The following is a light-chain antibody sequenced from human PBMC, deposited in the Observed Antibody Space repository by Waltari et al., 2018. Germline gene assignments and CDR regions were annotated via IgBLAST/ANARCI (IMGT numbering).Light chain of an antibody. CDR2: GNH. J-gene: IGLJ2*01. CDR1: GPTIRAGFA. Sequence: QPALTQPPPVSGAPAQTTTITCTAGGPTIRAGFADNWYQQFPGTAPQLLLYGNHHRPSGVPYRCFGSKTCTSASLAITELQADDEADYYCQSYDRSLSVVFGGGTKLTVL. CDR3: QSYDRSLSVV. V-gene: IGLV1-40*01.